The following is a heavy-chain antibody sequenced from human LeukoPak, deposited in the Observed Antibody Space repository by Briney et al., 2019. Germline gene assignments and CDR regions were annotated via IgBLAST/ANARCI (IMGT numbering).Heavy chain of an antibody. D-gene: IGHD4-11*01. CDR1: GGAFSGYY. Sequence: SETLSLTCAVYGGAFSGYYWSWIRQPPEKGLEWIGEINHSGDTKYNPSLKSRVSMSVDVSKDQFSLKLTSLTAADTAVYYCARGSRNYNNYEGADYWGQGTLVIVSS. J-gene: IGHJ4*02. CDR2: INHSGDT. CDR3: ARGSRNYNNYEGADY. V-gene: IGHV4-34*01.